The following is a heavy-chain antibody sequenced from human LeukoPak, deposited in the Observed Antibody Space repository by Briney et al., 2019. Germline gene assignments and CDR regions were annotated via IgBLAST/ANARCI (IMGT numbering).Heavy chain of an antibody. D-gene: IGHD1-26*01. CDR2: IRGSGGST. CDR1: GFTFRIYA. V-gene: IGHV3-23*01. J-gene: IGHJ5*02. Sequence: GGSLRLSCVASGFTFRIYAMSWVRQPPGKGLEWVSGIRGSGGSTYYADSVKGRFTISRDNSKNTLYLQMNSLRAEDTAVYYCARLWELLSNWFDPWGQGTLVTVSS. CDR3: ARLWELLSNWFDP.